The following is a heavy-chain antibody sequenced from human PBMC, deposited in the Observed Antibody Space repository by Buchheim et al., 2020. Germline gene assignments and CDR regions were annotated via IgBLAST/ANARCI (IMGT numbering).Heavy chain of an antibody. J-gene: IGHJ4*02. CDR1: GFTFSSYW. V-gene: IGHV3-74*01. CDR2: LNGDGSTT. CDR3: VRDKDRSFDY. Sequence: EVRLVESGGGLVQPGGSLRLSCAASGFTFSSYWMVWVRQAPGKGLLYVSDLNGDGSTTRYADSVRGRFTISRDNAKNTLYLQMTSLRVEDTAVYYCVRDKDRSFDYWGQGTL.